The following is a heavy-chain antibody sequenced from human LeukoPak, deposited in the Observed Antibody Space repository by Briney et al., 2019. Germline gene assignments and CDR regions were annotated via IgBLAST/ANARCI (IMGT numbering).Heavy chain of an antibody. CDR2: IYTSGNT. CDR1: GGSICSYY. Sequence: ASETLSLTCTVSGGSICSYYWSWIRQPPGKGLEWIGYIYTSGNTNYNPSLKSRVTISVDTSKNQFSLKLSSVTAADTAVYYCASGDSSHPWNYWGQGTLVTVSS. CDR3: ASGDSSHPWNY. J-gene: IGHJ4*02. D-gene: IGHD6-13*01. V-gene: IGHV4-4*09.